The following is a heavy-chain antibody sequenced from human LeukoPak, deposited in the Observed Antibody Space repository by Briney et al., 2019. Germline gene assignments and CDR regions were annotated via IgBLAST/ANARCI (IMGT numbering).Heavy chain of an antibody. CDR3: ARDCTSTSCYNVY. Sequence: ASVKVSCKASGCTFNNYGISWVRQAPGQGLEWMGWTSAYNGNTKYVQNLQGRVTMTTDTSTSTAYMELRSLRSDDTAVYYCARDCTSTSCYNVYWGQGTLVTVSS. V-gene: IGHV1-18*01. CDR2: TSAYNGNT. CDR1: GCTFNNYG. J-gene: IGHJ4*02. D-gene: IGHD2-2*02.